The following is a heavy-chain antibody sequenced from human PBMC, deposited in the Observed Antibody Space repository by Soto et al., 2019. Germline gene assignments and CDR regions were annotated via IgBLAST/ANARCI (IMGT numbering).Heavy chain of an antibody. V-gene: IGHV4-39*01. CDR1: GGSVSNSNYN. J-gene: IGHJ4*02. CDR2: MYHSGNT. Sequence: PSETLSLTCTVSGGSVSNSNYNWGWIRQPPGKGLEWVGSMYHSGNTYHNPSLKSPVTISVDTSKNQFSLKLSSVTAADTAVYYCASLVTSGTYYDYWGQGTLVTVS. CDR3: ASLVTSGTYYDY. D-gene: IGHD3-10*01.